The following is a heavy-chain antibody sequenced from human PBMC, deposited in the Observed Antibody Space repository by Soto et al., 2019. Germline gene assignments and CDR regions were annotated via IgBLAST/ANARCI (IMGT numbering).Heavy chain of an antibody. CDR3: VGEWQGREPYFDY. CDR1: GFAFSTAS. D-gene: IGHD3-10*01. CDR2: ISSNGGGT. J-gene: IGHJ4*02. Sequence: PEGSLRLSCSASGFAFSTASMQWVRQAPGKGLEYVSAISSNGGGTFYADSVKGRFTISRDNSKNTLYLQMSSLRADDTAVYYCVGEWQGREPYFDYWGQGTLVTGSS. V-gene: IGHV3-64D*06.